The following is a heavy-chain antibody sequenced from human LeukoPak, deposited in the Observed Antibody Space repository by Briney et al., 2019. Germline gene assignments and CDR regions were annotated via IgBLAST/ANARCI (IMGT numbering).Heavy chain of an antibody. CDR1: GFTFSSYW. Sequence: GGSLRLSCAASGFTFSSYWMHWVPQAPGKGLVWVSRINSDGSSTNYADSVKGRFTISRDNAKNTLYLQMNSLRVEDTAVYYCASSPEDGPDYWGQGTLVTVSS. V-gene: IGHV3-74*01. D-gene: IGHD5-24*01. CDR2: INSDGSST. CDR3: ASSPEDGPDY. J-gene: IGHJ4*02.